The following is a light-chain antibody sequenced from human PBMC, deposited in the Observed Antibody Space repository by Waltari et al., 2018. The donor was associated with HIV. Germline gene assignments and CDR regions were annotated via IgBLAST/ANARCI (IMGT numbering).Light chain of an antibody. CDR2: KDR. J-gene: IGLJ3*02. CDR3: YSAADINWV. V-gene: IGLV3-27*01. Sequence: SHELTQPSSITVSPGQTARITCSGDVLAEKNVRWFQQKAGQAPVLVIYKDRERPSGIPERFSGSSSGTTVTLTISGAQVEDEADYYCYSAADINWVFGGGTKLTVL. CDR1: VLAEKN.